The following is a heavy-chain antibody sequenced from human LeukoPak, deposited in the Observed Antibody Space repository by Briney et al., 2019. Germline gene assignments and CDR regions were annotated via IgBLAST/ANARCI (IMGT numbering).Heavy chain of an antibody. CDR1: GFTFSDYY. CDR3: ARVRPGYYCDY. J-gene: IGHJ4*02. Sequence: KPGGSLRLSCATSGFTFSDYYMRWIRQAPGKGLEWVSYISKNSDDIYNADSVRGRFTISRDNAKNSLYLQMNSLRAEDTAVYYCARVRPGYYCDYWGQGILVTVSS. CDR2: ISKNSDDI. V-gene: IGHV3-11*06.